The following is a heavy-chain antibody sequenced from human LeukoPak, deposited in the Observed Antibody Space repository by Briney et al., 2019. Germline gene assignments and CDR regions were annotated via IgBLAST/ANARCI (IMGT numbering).Heavy chain of an antibody. Sequence: GGSLRPSCAASGFTFSSYSMNWVRQAPGKGLEWVSSISSSSSYIYYADSVKGRFTISRDNAKNSLYLQMNSLRAEDTAVYYCARDILTGYTTGGYWGQGTLVTVSS. V-gene: IGHV3-21*01. CDR2: ISSSSSYI. D-gene: IGHD3-9*01. CDR3: ARDILTGYTTGGY. CDR1: GFTFSSYS. J-gene: IGHJ4*02.